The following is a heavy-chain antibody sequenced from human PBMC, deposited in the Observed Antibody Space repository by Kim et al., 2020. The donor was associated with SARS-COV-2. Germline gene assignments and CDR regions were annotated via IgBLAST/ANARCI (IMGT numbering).Heavy chain of an antibody. D-gene: IGHD3-3*01. CDR3: ARSVPFDGITIFGVVEASHYGMDV. J-gene: IGHJ6*02. Sequence: SVKVSCKASGGTFSSYAISWVRQVPGQGLEWMGGIIPIFGTANYAQKFQGRVTITADESTSTAYMELSSLRSEDTAVYYCARSVPFDGITIFGVVEASHYGMDVWGQGTTVTVSS. CDR2: IIPIFGTA. CDR1: GGTFSSYA. V-gene: IGHV1-69*13.